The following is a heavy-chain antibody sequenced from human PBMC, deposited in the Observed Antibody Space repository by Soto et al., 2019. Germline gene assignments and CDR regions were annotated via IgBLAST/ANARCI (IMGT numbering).Heavy chain of an antibody. J-gene: IGHJ5*02. Sequence: QVQLVQSGAEVKKPGSSVKVSCKASGGTFSSYPISWVRQAPGQGLEWMGRIIPILGIASYAKKFRGRVTITADKSTSTAYRELSSLRSEDTAVYYRARAAKQSFGCDPWGQGTLVTVSS. V-gene: IGHV1-69*02. CDR2: IIPILGIA. CDR3: ARAAKQSFGCDP. D-gene: IGHD2-15*01. CDR1: GGTFSSYP.